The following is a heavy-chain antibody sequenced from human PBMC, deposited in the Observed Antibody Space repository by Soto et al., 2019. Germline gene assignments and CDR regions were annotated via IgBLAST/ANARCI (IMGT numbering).Heavy chain of an antibody. D-gene: IGHD2-15*01. J-gene: IGHJ5*02. V-gene: IGHV3-33*01. CDR3: ARGVVAATPGNWFDP. CDR1: GFTFSRYG. Sequence: QVQLVESGGGVVQPGRSLRLSCAASGFTFSRYGMHWVRQAPGKGLEWVAGIWYDGSNKYYADSVKGRFTISRDNSKNTLYRQMNSLRAEDTAVYDCARGVVAATPGNWFDPWGQGTLVTVSS. CDR2: IWYDGSNK.